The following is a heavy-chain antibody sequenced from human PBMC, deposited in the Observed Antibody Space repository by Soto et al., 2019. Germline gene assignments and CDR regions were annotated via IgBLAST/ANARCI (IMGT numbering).Heavy chain of an antibody. CDR2: IYYSGST. J-gene: IGHJ4*02. Sequence: TSETLSLTCTVSGGSISSYYWNWIRQPPGKGLEWIGYIYYSGSTNYNPSLKSRVTISVDTSKNQFSLKLSSVTAAATAVYYCARVAIYYDFWSVYYTGNFFAYWGQGTRVTVSS. V-gene: IGHV4-59*01. D-gene: IGHD3-3*01. CDR3: ARVAIYYDFWSVYYTGNFFAY. CDR1: GGSISSYY.